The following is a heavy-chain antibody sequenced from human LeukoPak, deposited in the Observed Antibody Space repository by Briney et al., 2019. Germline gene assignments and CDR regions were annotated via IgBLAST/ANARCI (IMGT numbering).Heavy chain of an antibody. Sequence: GASVKVSCKASGYTFTSYGISWVRQAPGRGLEWMGWISAYNGNTNYAQKLQGRVTMTTDTSTSTAYMELRSLRPDDTAVYYCARDRPSGYDSSGYIDYWGQGTLVTVSS. J-gene: IGHJ4*02. V-gene: IGHV1-18*01. CDR1: GYTFTSYG. CDR2: ISAYNGNT. D-gene: IGHD3-22*01. CDR3: ARDRPSGYDSSGYIDY.